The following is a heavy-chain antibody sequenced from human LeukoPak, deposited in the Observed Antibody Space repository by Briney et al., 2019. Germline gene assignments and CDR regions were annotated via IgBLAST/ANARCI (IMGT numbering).Heavy chain of an antibody. CDR1: RFRFSSHG. Sequence: GGSLRLSCAASRFRFSSHGMHWVRQPPGKGLEWVAFIRYDGSDKYYADSVTGRFTISRDNSKNTLYLQMNSLRPEDTAVYYCAKDPRLYDSSGYFPDWGQGTRVTVSS. D-gene: IGHD3-22*01. V-gene: IGHV3-30*02. CDR3: AKDPRLYDSSGYFPD. CDR2: IRYDGSDK. J-gene: IGHJ4*02.